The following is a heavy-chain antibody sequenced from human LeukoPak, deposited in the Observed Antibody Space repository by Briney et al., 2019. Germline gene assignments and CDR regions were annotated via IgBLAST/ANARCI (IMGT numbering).Heavy chain of an antibody. J-gene: IGHJ4*02. CDR3: ARGGDSSYYGDY. CDR2: ISYDGNNK. D-gene: IGHD3-22*01. CDR1: GFTFSNYA. Sequence: PGRSLRLSCAASGFTFSNYAMHWVRQAPGKGLEWVAIISYDGNNKYHADSVKGRFTISRDNSKNTLYLQMNSLRAEDTAVYYCARGGDSSYYGDYWGQGTLVTVSS. V-gene: IGHV3-30*14.